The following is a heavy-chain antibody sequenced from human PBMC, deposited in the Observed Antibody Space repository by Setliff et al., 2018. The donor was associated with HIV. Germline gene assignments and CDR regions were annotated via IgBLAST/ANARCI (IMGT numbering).Heavy chain of an antibody. D-gene: IGHD5-12*01. CDR2: ISNSARTI. V-gene: IGHV3-48*04. CDR3: AREGQATDSFDI. J-gene: IGHJ3*02. CDR1: GFSFRSYA. Sequence: GESLKISCAASGFSFRSYAVSWVRQAPGKGLEWVAYISNSARTIYYADSVKGRFTISRDNGKDSLYLQMNSLRADDTALYYCAREGQATDSFDIWGQGTMVTVSS.